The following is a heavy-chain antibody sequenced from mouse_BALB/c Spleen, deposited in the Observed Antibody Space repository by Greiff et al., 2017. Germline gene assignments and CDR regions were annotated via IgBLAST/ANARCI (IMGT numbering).Heavy chain of an antibody. J-gene: IGHJ2*01. CDR1: GYTFSSYW. D-gene: IGHD1-2*01. Sequence: QVQLQQSGAELMKPGASVKISCKATGYTFSSYWIEWVKQRPGHGLEWIGEILPGSGSTNYNEKFKGKATFTADTSSNTAYMQLSSLTSEDSAVYYCASHYDDGALDYWGQGTTLTVSA. V-gene: IGHV1-9*01. CDR3: ASHYDDGALDY. CDR2: ILPGSGST.